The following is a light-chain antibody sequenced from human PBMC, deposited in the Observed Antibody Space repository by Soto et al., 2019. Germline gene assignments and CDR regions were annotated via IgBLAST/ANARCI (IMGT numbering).Light chain of an antibody. CDR3: GTWDSSLSAWV. Sequence: QSVLTQPPSVSAAPGQKVTISCSGSSSNIGNNYVSWYQQLPGTAPKLLIYDNNKRPSGIPDRFSDSKSGTSATLGITGLQTGDEADYYCGTWDSSLSAWVFGGGTKLTV. CDR2: DNN. V-gene: IGLV1-51*01. CDR1: SSNIGNNY. J-gene: IGLJ3*02.